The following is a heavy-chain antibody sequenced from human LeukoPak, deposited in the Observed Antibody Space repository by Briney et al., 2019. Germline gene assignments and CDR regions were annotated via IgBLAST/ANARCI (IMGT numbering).Heavy chain of an antibody. CDR1: GFSFSTYG. CDR3: GALGQQLIP. D-gene: IGHD6-13*01. CDR2: IWNDGSHK. J-gene: IGHJ4*02. Sequence: GGSLRLSCAASGFSFSTYGIHWVREAPGKGLEWVAVIWNDGSHKYYADSVKGRFTISRDNSKNTLYLQMKRLRDEDTAVYYCGALGQQLIPWGQGPLVTVSS. V-gene: IGHV3-33*01.